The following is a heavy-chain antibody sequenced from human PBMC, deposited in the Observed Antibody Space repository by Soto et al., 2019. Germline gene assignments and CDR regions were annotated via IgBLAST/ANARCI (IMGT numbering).Heavy chain of an antibody. CDR1: GFTFSSYG. V-gene: IGHV3-33*01. D-gene: IGHD3-3*01. Sequence: GGSLRLSCAASGFTFSSYGMHWVRQAPGKGLEWVAVIWYDGSNKYYADSVKGRFTISRDNSKNTLYLQMNSLRAEDTAVYYCARANSSDDFWSGYYDSQFDYWGQGTLVTVSS. CDR3: ARANSSDDFWSGYYDSQFDY. CDR2: IWYDGSNK. J-gene: IGHJ4*02.